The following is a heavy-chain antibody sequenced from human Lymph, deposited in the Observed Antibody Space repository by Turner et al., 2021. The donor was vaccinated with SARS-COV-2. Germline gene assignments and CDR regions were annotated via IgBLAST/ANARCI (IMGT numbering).Heavy chain of an antibody. Sequence: QVQLVESGGGVVQPGRSLRLPCAASGFTFSTYVMHWVRQAPGKGLEWVGLISYDGSNENYADSVKGRFTISKDNSKNTVYLHMNSLRTEDTAMYYCARSHGGNYYHGMDVWGQGTTVTVSS. CDR3: ARSHGGNYYHGMDV. CDR2: ISYDGSNE. V-gene: IGHV3-30*04. J-gene: IGHJ6*02. D-gene: IGHD2-15*01. CDR1: GFTFSTYV.